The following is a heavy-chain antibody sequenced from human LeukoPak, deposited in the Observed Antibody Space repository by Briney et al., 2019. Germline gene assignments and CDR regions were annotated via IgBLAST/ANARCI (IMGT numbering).Heavy chain of an antibody. CDR3: ARDQADINFDY. J-gene: IGHJ4*02. Sequence: GGTLRLSCAASGFTFSNYGRSWVRQAPGKGLEWVSVIYSGGSTYYADSVKGRFTISRDNSKNTLYLQMNSLRAEDTAVYYCARDQADINFDYWGQGTLVTVSS. V-gene: IGHV3-66*01. D-gene: IGHD2-15*01. CDR1: GFTFSNYG. CDR2: IYSGGST.